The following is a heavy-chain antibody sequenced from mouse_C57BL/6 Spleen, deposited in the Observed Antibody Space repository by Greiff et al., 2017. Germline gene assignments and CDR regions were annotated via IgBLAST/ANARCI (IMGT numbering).Heavy chain of an antibody. V-gene: IGHV1-26*01. CDR3: ARSSSNYEEYYFDY. J-gene: IGHJ2*01. CDR1: GYTFTDYY. Sequence: VQLQQSGPELVKPGASVKISCKASGYTFTDYYMNWVKQSHGKSLEWIGDINPNNGGTSYNQKFKGKATLTVDKSSSTAYMELRSLTSEDSAVYYCARSSSNYEEYYFDYWGQGTTLTVSS. CDR2: INPNNGGT. D-gene: IGHD2-5*01.